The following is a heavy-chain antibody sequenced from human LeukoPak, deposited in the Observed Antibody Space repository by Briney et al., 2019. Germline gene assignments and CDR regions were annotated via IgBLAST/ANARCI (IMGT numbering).Heavy chain of an antibody. Sequence: SETLSLTCTVSGGSISSYYWSWIRQPPGKGLEWIGYIYYSRSTNYNPSLKSRVTISVDTSKNQFSLKLSSVTAADTAVYYCARAYDILTGDAFDIWGQGTMVTVSS. CDR3: ARAYDILTGDAFDI. D-gene: IGHD3-9*01. CDR1: GGSISSYY. CDR2: IYYSRST. J-gene: IGHJ3*02. V-gene: IGHV4-59*01.